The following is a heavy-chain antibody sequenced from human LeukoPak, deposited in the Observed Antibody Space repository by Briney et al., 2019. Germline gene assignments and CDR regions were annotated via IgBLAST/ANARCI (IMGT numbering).Heavy chain of an antibody. CDR2: ISGRGGST. J-gene: IGHJ4*02. D-gene: IGHD3-22*01. CDR1: GLTFSSYA. Sequence: GGSLRLSCAASGLTFSSYAMSWVRQAPGKGLEWVSAISGRGGSTYYADSVKGRFTISRDNSKNTLYLQMNSLRAEDTAVYYCAKDRYYYDSSGATFDYWGQGTLVTVSS. CDR3: AKDRYYYDSSGATFDY. V-gene: IGHV3-23*01.